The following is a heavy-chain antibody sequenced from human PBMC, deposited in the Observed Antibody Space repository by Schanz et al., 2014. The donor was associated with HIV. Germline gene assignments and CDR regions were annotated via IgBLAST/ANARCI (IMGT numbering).Heavy chain of an antibody. V-gene: IGHV3-9*01. CDR3: AKDRGVVSGMVTNYYYGMDV. D-gene: IGHD5-18*01. Sequence: EVQLVESGGGLVQPGRSLRLSCAASGFIFDDYAMHWARQAPGKGLEWVSGISWNSDSKGYADSVKGRFTISRDNAKISLYLQMNSLRAEDTALYYCAKDRGVVSGMVTNYYYGMDVWGQGTTVTVSS. CDR2: ISWNSDSK. J-gene: IGHJ6*02. CDR1: GFIFDDYA.